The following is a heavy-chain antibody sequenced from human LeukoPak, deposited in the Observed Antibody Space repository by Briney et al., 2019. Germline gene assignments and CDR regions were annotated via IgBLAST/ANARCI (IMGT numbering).Heavy chain of an antibody. D-gene: IGHD6-13*01. CDR3: ANMQLVKGVFEI. CDR1: GFTFSSFA. CDR2: ISGGSENT. J-gene: IGHJ3*02. V-gene: IGHV3-23*01. Sequence: GGSLRLSYAASGFTFSSFAMSWVRQAPGKGLDWVSTISGGSENTYYADSVKGRFTISRDNSKNTQDLHLNSLTADDTAVYYCANMQLVKGVFEIWGPGTRVTVSS.